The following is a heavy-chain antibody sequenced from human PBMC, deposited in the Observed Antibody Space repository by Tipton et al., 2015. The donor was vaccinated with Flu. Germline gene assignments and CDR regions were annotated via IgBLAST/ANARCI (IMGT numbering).Heavy chain of an antibody. V-gene: IGHV4-39*01. J-gene: IGHJ4*02. CDR2: IYYSGST. Sequence: TLSLTCTVSGGSISSSSYYWGWIRQPPGKGLEWIGSIYYSGSTYYNPSLKSRVTISVDTSKNQFSLKLSSVTAADTAVYYCARGGITIFGVVIDVDHWGQGTLVTVSS. D-gene: IGHD3-3*01. CDR3: ARGGITIFGVVIDVDH. CDR1: GGSISSSSYY.